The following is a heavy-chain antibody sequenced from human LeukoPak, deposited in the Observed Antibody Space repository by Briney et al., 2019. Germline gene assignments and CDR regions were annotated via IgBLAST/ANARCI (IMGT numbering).Heavy chain of an antibody. D-gene: IGHD3-10*02. Sequence: PGGSLRLSCAASGFTFSSYSMTWVRQAPGKGLEWVSSISSSSYIYYADSVKGRFTISRDNAKNSLYLQMNSLRAEDTAVYYCARVLGSYYYYGMDVWGQGTTVTVSS. J-gene: IGHJ6*02. CDR1: GFTFSSYS. CDR2: ISSSSYI. V-gene: IGHV3-21*01. CDR3: ARVLGSYYYYGMDV.